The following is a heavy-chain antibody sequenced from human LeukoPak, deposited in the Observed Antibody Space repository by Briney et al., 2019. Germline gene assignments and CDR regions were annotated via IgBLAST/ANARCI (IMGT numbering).Heavy chain of an antibody. V-gene: IGHV4-39*01. CDR3: ARWNYDYVWGSYRYDY. CDR1: GGSISSSSYY. J-gene: IGHJ4*02. D-gene: IGHD3-16*02. Sequence: PSETLSLTCTVSGGSISSSSYYWGWIRQPPGKGLEWIGSIYYSGSTYYNPSLKRRVTISVDTSKNQSSLKLSSVTAADTAVYYCARWNYDYVWGSYRYDYWGQGTLVTVSS. CDR2: IYYSGST.